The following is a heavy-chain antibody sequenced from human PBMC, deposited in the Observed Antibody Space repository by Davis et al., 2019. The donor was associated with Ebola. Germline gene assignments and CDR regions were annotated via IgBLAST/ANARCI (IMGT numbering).Heavy chain of an antibody. CDR1: GFTFSNYA. CDR3: ARAVFHEVLDS. D-gene: IGHD3-3*01. CDR2: VSHSEREK. V-gene: IGHV3-30*04. Sequence: PGGSLRLSCAASGFTFSNYAMHWVRQAPGKGLEWVAVVSHSEREKFYADSVQGRFTIPRDNSENTLYLQMNSLTADDTAVYFCARAVFHEVLDSWGQGTPVTVSS. J-gene: IGHJ4*02.